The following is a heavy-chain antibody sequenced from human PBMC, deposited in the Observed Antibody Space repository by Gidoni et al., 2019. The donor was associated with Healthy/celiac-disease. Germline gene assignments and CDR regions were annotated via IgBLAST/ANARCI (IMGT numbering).Heavy chain of an antibody. CDR3: ARGLIAAAGKTYFDY. D-gene: IGHD6-13*01. V-gene: IGHV4-34*01. Sequence: QVQLQQWGAGLLKPSETLSLTCAVYGGSFSGYYWGWIRQPPVKGLEWIGEINHSGSTNYNPSLKSRVTISVDTSKNQFSLKLSAVTAADTAVYYCARGLIAAAGKTYFDYWGQGTLVTVSS. CDR2: INHSGST. CDR1: GGSFSGYY. J-gene: IGHJ4*02.